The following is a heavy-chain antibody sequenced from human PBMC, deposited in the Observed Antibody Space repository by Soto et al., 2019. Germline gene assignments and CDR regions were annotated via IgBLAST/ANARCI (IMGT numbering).Heavy chain of an antibody. CDR1: GFTFPSYS. D-gene: IGHD2-15*01. V-gene: IGHV3-21*01. CDR3: ARVQCDGSCQNWFDP. CDR2: ISGSSTYM. J-gene: IGHJ5*02. Sequence: GGSLRLSCAASGFTFPSYSMNWVRQAPGKGLEWVSSISGSSTYMYYADSVKGRFTISRDNAKNSLFLQMNSLRAEDTAVYYCARVQCDGSCQNWFDPWGQGTLVTVSS.